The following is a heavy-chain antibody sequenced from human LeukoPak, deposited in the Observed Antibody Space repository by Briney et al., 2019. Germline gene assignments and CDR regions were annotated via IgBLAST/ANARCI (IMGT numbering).Heavy chain of an antibody. CDR2: IWYDGSNK. CDR3: ARGIVVPATEPDYSNYDY. V-gene: IGHV3-33*01. D-gene: IGHD4-11*01. CDR1: GFTFSSYG. J-gene: IGHJ4*02. Sequence: GRSLRLSCAASGFTFSSYGMHWVRQAPGKGLERVAVIWYDGSNKYYADSVKGRFTISRDNSKNTLYLQMNSLRAEDTAVYYCARGIVVPATEPDYSNYDYWGQGTLVTVSS.